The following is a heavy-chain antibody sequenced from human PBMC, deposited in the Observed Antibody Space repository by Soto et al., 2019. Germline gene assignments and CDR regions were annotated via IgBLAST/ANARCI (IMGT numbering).Heavy chain of an antibody. J-gene: IGHJ4*02. CDR1: GGSVSGGSYY. Sequence: SETLSLTCTVSGGSVSGGSYYWSWIRQPPGKGLEWIGYIYYSGSTNYNPSLKSRVTISVDTSKNQFSLKLSSVTAADTAVYYCARAWRDGYNSYGYYFDYWGQGTLVTVSS. CDR3: ARAWRDGYNSYGYYFDY. CDR2: IYYSGST. D-gene: IGHD5-12*01. V-gene: IGHV4-61*01.